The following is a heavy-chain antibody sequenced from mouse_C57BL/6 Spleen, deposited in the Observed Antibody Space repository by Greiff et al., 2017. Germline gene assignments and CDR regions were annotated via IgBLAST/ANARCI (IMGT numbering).Heavy chain of an antibody. V-gene: IGHV14-4*01. CDR1: GFNIKDDY. CDR3: SHYYGSSSMDY. J-gene: IGHJ4*01. Sequence: VQLQQSGAELVRPGASVKLSCTASGFNIKDDYMHWVKQRPEQGLEWIGWIDPENGDTEYASKFQGKATITADTSSNTAYLQLSSLTSEDTAVYYCSHYYGSSSMDYWGQGTSVTVSS. D-gene: IGHD1-1*01. CDR2: IDPENGDT.